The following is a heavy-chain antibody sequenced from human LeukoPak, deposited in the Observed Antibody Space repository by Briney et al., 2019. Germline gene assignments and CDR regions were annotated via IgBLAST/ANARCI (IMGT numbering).Heavy chain of an antibody. CDR1: GDSISSYH. J-gene: IGHJ4*02. D-gene: IGHD2-15*01. CDR3: ATYTPHLSGGTCYSIDY. CDR2: VYYDGST. V-gene: IGHV4-59*08. Sequence: PSETLSLTCTVSGDSISSYHWTWIRQPPGRRLEWIGYVYYDGSTNYNPSLMSRVTISLDTSNKQFSLKLSSVTAADTPIYYCATYTPHLSGGTCYSIDYWGQGTLVTVSS.